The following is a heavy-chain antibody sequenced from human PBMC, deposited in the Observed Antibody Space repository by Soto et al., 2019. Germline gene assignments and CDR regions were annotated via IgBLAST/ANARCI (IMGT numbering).Heavy chain of an antibody. CDR3: AKVPHEVELMVSRVYFDY. CDR2: ISGSGGST. J-gene: IGHJ4*02. CDR1: GFTFSSYA. Sequence: GGSLRLSCAASGFTFSSYAMSWVRQAPGKGLEWVSAISGSGGSTYYADSVKGRFTISRDNSKNTLYLQMNSLRAEDTAVYYCAKVPHEVELMVSRVYFDYWGQGTLVTVSS. D-gene: IGHD2-8*01. V-gene: IGHV3-23*01.